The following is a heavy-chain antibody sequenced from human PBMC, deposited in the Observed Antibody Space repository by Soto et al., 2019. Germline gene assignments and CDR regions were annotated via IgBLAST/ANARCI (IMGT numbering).Heavy chain of an antibody. V-gene: IGHV3-49*04. Sequence: EVRLVESGGGLVQPGRSLRLSCTASGFTFGDYAMTWVRQAPGKGLEWVGFIRSEAYGGTAEYAASVKGRFTISRDDSKSLASLQMDSLKTEDTAVYYCARAVGYSVGWHHGYFFDYWGQGTLITVSS. D-gene: IGHD6-19*01. CDR2: IRSEAYGGTA. CDR1: GFTFGDYA. CDR3: ARAVGYSVGWHHGYFFDY. J-gene: IGHJ4*02.